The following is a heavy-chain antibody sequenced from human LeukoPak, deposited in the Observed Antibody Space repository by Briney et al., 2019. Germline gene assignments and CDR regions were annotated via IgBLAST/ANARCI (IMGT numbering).Heavy chain of an antibody. V-gene: IGHV3-74*03. Sequence: PGGSLRLSCAASGFTFSRYWMHWVRQAPGKGLMWVSRISPDGSTTLYADSVKGRFTISRDNAKNTLYLQMNSLGAEDTAVYYCARDLSIAVAGIDYWGQGTLVTVSS. CDR2: ISPDGSTT. D-gene: IGHD6-19*01. CDR3: ARDLSIAVAGIDY. J-gene: IGHJ4*02. CDR1: GFTFSRYW.